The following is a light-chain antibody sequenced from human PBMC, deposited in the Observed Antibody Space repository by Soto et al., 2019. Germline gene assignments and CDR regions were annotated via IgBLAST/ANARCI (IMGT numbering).Light chain of an antibody. CDR2: GAS. CDR3: QQAHSFPQT. CDR1: QSISNW. V-gene: IGKV1-5*01. Sequence: DIQMTQSPSTLSASVGDRVSITCRASQSISNWLAWYQQKPGKAPKLLIYGASNLEGGVPSRFSGSGSGTEFTLTISSLQADDFATYFCQQAHSFPQTFGQGTNLDMK. J-gene: IGKJ2*01.